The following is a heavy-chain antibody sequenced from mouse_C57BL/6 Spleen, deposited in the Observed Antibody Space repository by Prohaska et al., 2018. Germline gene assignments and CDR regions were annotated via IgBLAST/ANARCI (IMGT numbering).Heavy chain of an antibody. V-gene: IGHV1-64*01. CDR2: IHPNSGST. Sequence: GQGLEWIGMIHPNSGSTNYNEKFKSKATLTVDKSSSTAYMQLSSLTSEDSAVYYCAIYYYGSSYDAMDYWGQGTSVTVSS. CDR3: AIYYYGSSYDAMDY. J-gene: IGHJ4*01. D-gene: IGHD1-1*01.